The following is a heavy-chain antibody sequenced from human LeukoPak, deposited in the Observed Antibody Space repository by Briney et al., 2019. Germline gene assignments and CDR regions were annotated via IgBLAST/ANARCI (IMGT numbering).Heavy chain of an antibody. CDR3: ARDLYYYDSSGYHDVFDI. J-gene: IGHJ3*02. D-gene: IGHD3-22*01. V-gene: IGHV1-18*01. CDR1: GYTFTSYG. Sequence: GASVKVSCKASGYTFTSYGISWVRQAPGQGLEWMGWISACHGNTYYAQKLQGRVTLTTDTSTNTAYMELRSLRSDDTAVYYCARDLYYYDSSGYHDVFDIWGQGTMVTVSS. CDR2: ISACHGNT.